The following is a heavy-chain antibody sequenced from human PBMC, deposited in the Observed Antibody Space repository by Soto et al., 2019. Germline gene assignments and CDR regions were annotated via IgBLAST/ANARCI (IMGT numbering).Heavy chain of an antibody. Sequence: SETLSLTCTVSGDSISGGASFWSWIRQPPGKGLEWIANVYYSGSSYYNPSLKSRLTISADTTKNQFSLQLKSMTAADTAVYYCAKLSCTSSTCYFPGWFDPWGQGTLVTVSS. CDR1: GDSISGGASF. CDR3: AKLSCTSSTCYFPGWFDP. D-gene: IGHD2-2*01. J-gene: IGHJ5*02. CDR2: VYYSGSS. V-gene: IGHV4-31*03.